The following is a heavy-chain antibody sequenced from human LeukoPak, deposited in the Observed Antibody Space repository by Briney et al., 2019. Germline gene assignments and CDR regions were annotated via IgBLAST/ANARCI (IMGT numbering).Heavy chain of an antibody. CDR1: GFTFSSYA. CDR3: AKDEHYYYDSIAQWVDAFDI. CDR2: ISGSGGST. Sequence: PGGSLRLSCAASGFTFSSYAMSWVRQAPGKGLEWVSAISGSGGSTYYADSVKGRFTISRDNSKNTLYLQMNSLRAEDTAVYYRAKDEHYYYDSIAQWVDAFDIWGQGTMVTVSS. V-gene: IGHV3-23*01. J-gene: IGHJ3*02. D-gene: IGHD3-22*01.